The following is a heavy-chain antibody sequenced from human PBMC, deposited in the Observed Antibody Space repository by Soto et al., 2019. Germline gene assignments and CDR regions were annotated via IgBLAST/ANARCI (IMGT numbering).Heavy chain of an antibody. CDR2: ISGSGSST. J-gene: IGHJ4*02. V-gene: IGHV3-23*01. Sequence: EVQLLESGGGLVQPGGSLRLSCAASGFTFSSYAMSWVRQAPGKGLEWVSAISGSGSSTYYADSVKGRFTISRDNSKNTLYLQMNSLRAEDTAVYYCAKPPLYGDYISTIDYWGQGTLVTVSS. CDR1: GFTFSSYA. D-gene: IGHD4-17*01. CDR3: AKPPLYGDYISTIDY.